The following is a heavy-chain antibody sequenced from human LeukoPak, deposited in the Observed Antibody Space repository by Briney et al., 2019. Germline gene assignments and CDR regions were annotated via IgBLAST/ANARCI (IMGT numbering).Heavy chain of an antibody. CDR3: ARVGNVGRVVDY. CDR1: GYTFTSYG. V-gene: IGHV1-18*01. Sequence: ASVKVSCKASGYTFTSYGISWVRQAPGQGLEWMGWISAYNGNTNYAQKLQGRVTMTRDTSISTAYMELSRLRSDDTAVYYCARVGNVGRVVDYWGQGTLVTVSS. D-gene: IGHD3-10*01. J-gene: IGHJ4*02. CDR2: ISAYNGNT.